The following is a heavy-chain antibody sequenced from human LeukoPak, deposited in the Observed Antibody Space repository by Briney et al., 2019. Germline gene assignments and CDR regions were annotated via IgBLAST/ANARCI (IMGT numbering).Heavy chain of an antibody. CDR3: ARTYYYDNSGYYPDY. CDR2: ISSGSNPI. J-gene: IGHJ4*02. D-gene: IGHD3-22*01. CDR1: GFTFSTYS. V-gene: IGHV3-48*02. Sequence: GGSLRLSCAASGFTFSTYSMTWVRQAPGKGLEWLSYISSGSNPIYYVDSVRGRFTISRDNAKNSLYLQMNSLRDEDTAVYYCARTYYYDNSGYYPDYWGQGTLVTVSS.